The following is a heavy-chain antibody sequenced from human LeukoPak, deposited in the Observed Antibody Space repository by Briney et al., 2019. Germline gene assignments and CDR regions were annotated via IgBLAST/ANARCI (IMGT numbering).Heavy chain of an antibody. CDR2: ISGSGTI. CDR1: GGSINSY. Sequence: SETLSLTCTVSGGSINSYWSWIRQPAGKGLEWIGRISGSGTITYNPALQSRLSISIDTSKNQFSLKLSSVTAADTAVYYCARVYYDFWSGYLTNFDYWGQGTLVTVSS. V-gene: IGHV4-4*07. J-gene: IGHJ4*02. D-gene: IGHD3-3*01. CDR3: ARVYYDFWSGYLTNFDY.